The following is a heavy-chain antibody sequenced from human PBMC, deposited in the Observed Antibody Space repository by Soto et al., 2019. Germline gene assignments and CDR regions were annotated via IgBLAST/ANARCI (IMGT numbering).Heavy chain of an antibody. D-gene: IGHD4-17*01. CDR3: VKDMKWGGMTTIHYFDS. CDR2: ISSNSATI. J-gene: IGHJ4*02. Sequence: DVQLVESGGGLVQPGRSLRLSCVASGFIADDYAMHWVRQAPRKGLEWVSGISSNSATINYADSVKGRFTISRDNAKNSLFLQMNSLRPEDTAFYYCVKDMKWGGMTTIHYFDSWGQGTLVTVSS. CDR1: GFIADDYA. V-gene: IGHV3-9*02.